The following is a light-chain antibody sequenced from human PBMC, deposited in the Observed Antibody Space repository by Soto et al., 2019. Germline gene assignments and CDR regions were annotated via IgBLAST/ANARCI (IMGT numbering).Light chain of an antibody. V-gene: IGKV3-20*01. CDR3: QQFGSSPGFT. CDR1: QSINSRY. Sequence: EIVLTQSPGTLSLSPGERATLSCRASQSINSRYLAWYQQKPGQAPRLLIYGASSRATGIPDRFSGSGSGTDFPLTISRLEPEDCAVYYCQQFGSSPGFTFGPGTKVDIK. J-gene: IGKJ3*01. CDR2: GAS.